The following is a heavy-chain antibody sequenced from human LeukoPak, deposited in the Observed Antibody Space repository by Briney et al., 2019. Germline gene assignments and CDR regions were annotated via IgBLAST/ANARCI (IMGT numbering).Heavy chain of an antibody. V-gene: IGHV3-74*01. Sequence: GGSLRLSCAASGFTFSSYWMHWVRQAPGKGLVWVSRINSDGSSTSYADSVKGQFTISRDNAKNSPYLQMNSLRAEDMALYYCAKDSSYYYGSGSPFDYWGQGTLVTVSS. D-gene: IGHD3-10*01. CDR3: AKDSSYYYGSGSPFDY. CDR2: INSDGSST. J-gene: IGHJ4*02. CDR1: GFTFSSYW.